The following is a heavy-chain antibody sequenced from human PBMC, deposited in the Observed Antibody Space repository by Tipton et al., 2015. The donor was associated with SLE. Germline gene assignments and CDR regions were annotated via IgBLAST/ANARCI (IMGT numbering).Heavy chain of an antibody. CDR1: GFTFDDYG. D-gene: IGHD1-26*01. CDR3: ASGWELSFDY. Sequence: SLRLSCAASGFTFDDYGMSWVRQAPGKGLEWVSVIYSGGSTYYEDSGRGRFTISRDNSKNTLYLQMNSLRAEDTAVYYCASGWELSFDYWGQGTLVTVSS. CDR2: IYSGGST. V-gene: IGHV3-53*05. J-gene: IGHJ4*02.